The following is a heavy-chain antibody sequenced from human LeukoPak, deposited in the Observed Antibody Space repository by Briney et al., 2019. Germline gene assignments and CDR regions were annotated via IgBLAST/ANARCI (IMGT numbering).Heavy chain of an antibody. CDR1: GFIFSSYW. D-gene: IGHD3-9*01. V-gene: IGHV3-21*01. Sequence: GGSLRLSCEASGFIFSSYWMSWVRQAPGKGLEWVSSITSGGDYIYYADSVKGRFTTSRDNAKNSLSLQLNSLRVEDTAVYYCARGHYDVLAASYKWTPDYWGQGTLVTVSS. CDR2: ITSGGDYI. CDR3: ARGHYDVLAASYKWTPDY. J-gene: IGHJ4*02.